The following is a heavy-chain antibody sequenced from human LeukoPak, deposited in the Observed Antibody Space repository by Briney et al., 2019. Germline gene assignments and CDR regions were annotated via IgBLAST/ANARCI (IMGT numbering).Heavy chain of an antibody. CDR1: GGTFSSYT. Sequence: SVKVSCKASGGTFSSYTISWVRQAPGQGLGWMGRIIPILGIANYAQKFQGRVTITADKSTSTAYMELSSLRSEDTAVYYCASLLTGGSYADYWGQGTLVTVSS. D-gene: IGHD1-26*01. J-gene: IGHJ4*02. V-gene: IGHV1-69*02. CDR3: ASLLTGGSYADY. CDR2: IIPILGIA.